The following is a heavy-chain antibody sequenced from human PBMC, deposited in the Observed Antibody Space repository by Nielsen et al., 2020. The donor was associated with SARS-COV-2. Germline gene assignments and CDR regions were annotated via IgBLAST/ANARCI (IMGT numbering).Heavy chain of an antibody. CDR3: ARALYYYDSSGYYRFDY. J-gene: IGHJ4*02. CDR2: IIPIFGTA. CDR1: GGTFSNYA. Sequence: SVKVSCKASGGTFSNYAISWVRQAPGQGLEWMGGIIPIFGTANYAQKFQGRVTITADESTSTAYMELSSLRSEDTAVYYCARALYYYDSSGYYRFDYWGQGTLVTVSS. V-gene: IGHV1-69*13. D-gene: IGHD3-22*01.